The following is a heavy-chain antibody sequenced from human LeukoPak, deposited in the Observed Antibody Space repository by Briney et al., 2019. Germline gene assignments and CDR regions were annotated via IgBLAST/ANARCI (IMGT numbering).Heavy chain of an antibody. J-gene: IGHJ4*02. V-gene: IGHV4-34*01. Sequence: SETLSLTCAVYGGSFSGYYWSWIRQPPGKGLEWIGEINHSGSTNYNPSLKSQVTISVDTSKNQFSLKLSSVTAADTAVYYCAIGRLVATTFDYWCQGTLVTVSS. CDR3: AIGRLVATTFDY. CDR1: GGSFSGYY. D-gene: IGHD5-12*01. CDR2: INHSGST.